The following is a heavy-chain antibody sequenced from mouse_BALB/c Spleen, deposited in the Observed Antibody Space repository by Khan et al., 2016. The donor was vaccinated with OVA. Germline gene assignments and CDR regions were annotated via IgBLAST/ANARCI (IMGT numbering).Heavy chain of an antibody. CDR2: ISSGGDNT. D-gene: IGHD2-1*01. CDR1: GFTFSTYT. CDR3: ARSNYGNFAY. Sequence: EVELVESGGGLVKPGGSPKLSCAASGFTFSTYTMSWIRQTPEKRLEWVATISSGGDNTYYPDSVKGRFTISRDNAKNNLYLQMSKLRSEDTALYYCARSNYGNFAYWGQGTLVTVSA. J-gene: IGHJ3*01. V-gene: IGHV5-9*03.